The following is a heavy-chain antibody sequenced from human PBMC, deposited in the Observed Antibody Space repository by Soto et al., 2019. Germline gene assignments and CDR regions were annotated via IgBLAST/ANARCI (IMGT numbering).Heavy chain of an antibody. CDR1: GFTFSGYS. CDR2: ISSRSTNI. V-gene: IGHV3-21*06. CDR3: AKFTEPGYSSIWYYFEY. D-gene: IGHD6-19*01. Sequence: GGSLRLSCVGSGFTFSGYSMAWVRQAPGRGLEWVASISSRSTNIDYADPVKGRFTISRDSAKNLVSLQMSSLRGEDTALYYCAKFTEPGYSSIWYYFEYWGQGTPVTVSS. J-gene: IGHJ4*02.